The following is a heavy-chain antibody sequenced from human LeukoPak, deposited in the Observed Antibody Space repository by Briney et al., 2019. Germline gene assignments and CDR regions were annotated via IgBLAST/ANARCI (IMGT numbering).Heavy chain of an antibody. D-gene: IGHD5-18*01. V-gene: IGHV3-21*01. CDR2: ISSSSSYI. J-gene: IGHJ4*02. Sequence: GGSLRLSCAASGFTFSSYGMNWVRQAPGKGLEWVSSISSSSSYIYYADSVKGRFTISRDNAKNSLYLQMNSLRAEDTAVYYCARDDGYSYGYLDYWGQGTLVTVSS. CDR3: ARDDGYSYGYLDY. CDR1: GFTFSSYG.